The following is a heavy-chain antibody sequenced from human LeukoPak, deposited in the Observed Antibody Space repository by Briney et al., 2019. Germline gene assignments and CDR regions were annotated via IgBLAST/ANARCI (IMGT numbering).Heavy chain of an antibody. CDR2: INPNSGGT. D-gene: IGHD1-26*01. V-gene: IGHV1-2*02. CDR1: GYTFTGYY. Sequence: ASVKVSCKASGYTFTGYYMHWVRQAPGQGLEWMGWINPNSGGTNYAQKFQGRVTMTRDTSISTAYMELSRLRSDDTAVHYCARDPKPFKRSGSYYLTYWGQGTLVTVSS. CDR3: ARDPKPFKRSGSYYLTY. J-gene: IGHJ4*02.